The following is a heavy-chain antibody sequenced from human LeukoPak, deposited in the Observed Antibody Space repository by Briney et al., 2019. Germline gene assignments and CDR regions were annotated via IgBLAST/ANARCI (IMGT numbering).Heavy chain of an antibody. CDR2: INHSGST. D-gene: IGHD2-2*02. V-gene: IGHV4-34*01. CDR3: ARIPGGALNWFDP. Sequence: SETLSLTCAVYGGSFSGYYWSWIRQPPGKGLEWIGEINHSGSTNYNPSLKSRVTISVDTSKNQFSLKLSSVTAADTAVYYCARIPGGALNWFDPWGQGTLVTVSS. CDR1: GGSFSGYY. J-gene: IGHJ5*02.